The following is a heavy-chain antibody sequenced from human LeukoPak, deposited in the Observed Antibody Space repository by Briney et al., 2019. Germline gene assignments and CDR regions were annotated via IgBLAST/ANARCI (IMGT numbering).Heavy chain of an antibody. D-gene: IGHD4-11*01. CDR2: ISTSGGTI. CDR3: AYYSNYRAHYYYMDV. Sequence: GGSLRLSCAASGFTFSDYYMSWIRQAPGKGLEWVSYISTSGGTIYYADSVKGRFTISRDNAKNSLYLHMNSLRAGDTAVYYCAYYSNYRAHYYYMDVWGKGTTVTVSS. J-gene: IGHJ6*03. V-gene: IGHV3-11*04. CDR1: GFTFSDYY.